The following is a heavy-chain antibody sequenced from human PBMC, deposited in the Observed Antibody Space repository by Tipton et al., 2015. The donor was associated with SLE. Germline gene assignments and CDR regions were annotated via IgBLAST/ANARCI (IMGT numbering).Heavy chain of an antibody. Sequence: SLRLSCAASGFTFSDYYMSWIRQAPGKGLEWVSYISSSSSYTNYADSLKGRFTIPRDNAKNSLYLQMNSLRAEDTAVYYCARDGGVFSDYWGQGTLVTVSS. CDR2: ISSSSSYT. J-gene: IGHJ4*02. CDR1: GFTFSDYY. V-gene: IGHV3-11*06. D-gene: IGHD3-10*01. CDR3: ARDGGVFSDY.